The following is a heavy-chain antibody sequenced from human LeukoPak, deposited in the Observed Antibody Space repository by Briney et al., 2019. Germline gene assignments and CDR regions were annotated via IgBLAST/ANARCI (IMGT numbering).Heavy chain of an antibody. CDR3: ARAPPDHYDSSGYYGFDY. V-gene: IGHV1-2*02. J-gene: IGHJ4*02. CDR1: GYSFTGYY. CDR2: INPNSGGT. Sequence: ASVKVSCKTSGYSFTGYYVHWVRQAPGQGLEWMGWINPNSGGTDYAQKFQGRVTMTRDTSMSTTYMELSRLRSDDTAAYYCARAPPDHYDSSGYYGFDYWGQGTLVTVSA. D-gene: IGHD3-22*01.